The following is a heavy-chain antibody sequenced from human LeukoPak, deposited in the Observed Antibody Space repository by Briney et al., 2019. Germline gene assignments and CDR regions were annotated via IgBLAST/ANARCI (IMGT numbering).Heavy chain of an antibody. CDR2: ISGSSTST. V-gene: IGHV3-23*01. Sequence: PGGSLRLSCAASGFTFSSFAMSWVRRAPGEGLERVSTISGSSTSTYYADSVQGRFTVSRDNSKSTRFLQMNSLRAEDTAVYYCAKDLSMAVTGSPFDYWGQGTLVTVSS. J-gene: IGHJ4*02. CDR1: GFTFSSFA. D-gene: IGHD6-19*01. CDR3: AKDLSMAVTGSPFDY.